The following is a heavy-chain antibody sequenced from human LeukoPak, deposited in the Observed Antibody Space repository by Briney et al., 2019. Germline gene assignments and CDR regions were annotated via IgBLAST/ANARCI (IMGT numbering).Heavy chain of an antibody. D-gene: IGHD6-13*01. CDR2: IYYSGST. J-gene: IGHJ2*01. V-gene: IGHV4-39*01. CDR3: ASGTWYFNF. CDR1: GGSISSSSYY. Sequence: SETLSLTCTVSGGSISSSSYYWGWIRQPPGKGLEWIGSIYYSGSTYYNPSLKSRVTISVDTSKNQFSLKLSSVTAADTAVYYCASGTWYFNFWGRGTLITVSS.